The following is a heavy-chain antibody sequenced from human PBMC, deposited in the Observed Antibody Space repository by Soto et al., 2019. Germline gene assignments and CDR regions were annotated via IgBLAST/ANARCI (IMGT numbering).Heavy chain of an antibody. D-gene: IGHD3-22*01. CDR3: ARRESIESYYYDSSGYLSAFDI. V-gene: IGHV1-69*13. Sequence: ASVKVSCKASGGTFSSYAISWVRQAPGQGLEWMGGIIPIFGTANYAQKFQGRVTITADESTSTAYMELSSLRSEDTAVYYCARRESIESYYYDSSGYLSAFDIWGQGTMVTVSS. J-gene: IGHJ3*02. CDR1: GGTFSSYA. CDR2: IIPIFGTA.